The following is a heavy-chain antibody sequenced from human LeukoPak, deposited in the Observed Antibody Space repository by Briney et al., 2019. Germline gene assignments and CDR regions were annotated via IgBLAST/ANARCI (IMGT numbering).Heavy chain of an antibody. V-gene: IGHV5-51*01. J-gene: IGHJ4*02. Sequence: GESLKISCQGSGYSFTSYWIGWVRQMPGKGLEWMGIIYPGDSDTRYSPSFQGQVTIPADKSISTAYLQWSSLKASDTAMYYCARQSLEAVALVWGQGTLVTVSS. CDR1: GYSFTSYW. D-gene: IGHD6-19*01. CDR3: ARQSLEAVALV. CDR2: IYPGDSDT.